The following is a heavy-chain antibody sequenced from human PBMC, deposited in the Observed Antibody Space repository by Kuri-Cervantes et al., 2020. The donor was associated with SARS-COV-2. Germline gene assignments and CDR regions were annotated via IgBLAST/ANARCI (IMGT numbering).Heavy chain of an antibody. CDR2: ISSSSSYI. Sequence: GGSLRLSCAASGFTFSSYSMNWVRQAPGKGLEWVSSISSSSSYIYYADSVKGRFTISRDNAKNSLYLQMNSLRADDTAVYYCARDYYDSSGYYPLSDAFDIWGQGTMVTVSS. J-gene: IGHJ3*02. D-gene: IGHD3-22*01. V-gene: IGHV3-21*04. CDR1: GFTFSSYS. CDR3: ARDYYDSSGYYPLSDAFDI.